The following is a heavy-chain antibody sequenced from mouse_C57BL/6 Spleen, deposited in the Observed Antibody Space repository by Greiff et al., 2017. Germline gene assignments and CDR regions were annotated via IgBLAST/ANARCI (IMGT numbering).Heavy chain of an antibody. CDR1: GYTFTDYE. Sequence: QVQLQQSGAELVRPGASVTLSCKASGYTFTDYEMHWVKQTPVHGLEWIGAIDPETGGTAYNQKFKGKAILTADKSSSTAYMELRSLTSGDSAVYYCTREAAYYSNYGFADWGQGTLVTVSA. CDR3: TREAAYYSNYGFAD. CDR2: IDPETGGT. J-gene: IGHJ3*01. D-gene: IGHD2-5*01. V-gene: IGHV1-15*01.